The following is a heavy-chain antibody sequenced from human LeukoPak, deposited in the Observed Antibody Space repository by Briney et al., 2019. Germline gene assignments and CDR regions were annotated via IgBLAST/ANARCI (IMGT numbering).Heavy chain of an antibody. CDR3: AKGLNYDFWSAGTY. CDR1: GFTFSSYA. J-gene: IGHJ4*02. Sequence: GGSLRLSCAASGFTFSSYAMSWVRQAPGKGLEWVSAISGSGGSTYYADSVKGRFTISRDNSKNTLYLQMNSLRAEDTAVYYCAKGLNYDFWSAGTYWGQGTLVTVSS. D-gene: IGHD3-3*01. CDR2: ISGSGGST. V-gene: IGHV3-23*01.